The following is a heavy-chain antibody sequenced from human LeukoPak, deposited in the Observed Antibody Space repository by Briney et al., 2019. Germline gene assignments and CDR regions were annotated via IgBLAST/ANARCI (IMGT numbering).Heavy chain of an antibody. V-gene: IGHV3-53*01. CDR2: IYSGGST. Sequence: GGSLRLSCAASGFTVSSNYMSWVRQAPGKGLEWVSGIYSGGSTYYADSVKGRFTISRDNSKNTLYLQMNSLRAEDTAVYYCARDDYGDGYYYYGMDVWGQGTTVTVSS. D-gene: IGHD4-17*01. CDR3: ARDDYGDGYYYYGMDV. J-gene: IGHJ6*02. CDR1: GFTVSSNY.